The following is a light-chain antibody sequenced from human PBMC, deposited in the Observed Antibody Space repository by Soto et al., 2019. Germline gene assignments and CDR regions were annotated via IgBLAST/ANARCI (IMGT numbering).Light chain of an antibody. Sequence: EIVLTQSPGTLSLSPGERATLSCRASQSVSSSYLAWYQQKPGQAPRLLIYGASSRATGIPDRFSGSGSGTDFPLTISRLETEDFAVYYCHQYGSSPFTFGPGTKLD. CDR1: QSVSSSY. V-gene: IGKV3-20*01. J-gene: IGKJ3*01. CDR3: HQYGSSPFT. CDR2: GAS.